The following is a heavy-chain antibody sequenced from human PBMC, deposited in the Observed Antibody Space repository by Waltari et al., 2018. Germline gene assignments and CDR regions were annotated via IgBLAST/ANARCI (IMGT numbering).Heavy chain of an antibody. CDR1: GFSFKNYA. Sequence: EVQLLEAGGDFVQPGGSLRLSCVASGFSFKNYALSWVRQAPGKGLEGVSTIYAGGSTYYADSVKGRFIISRENSRDTLYLQMNSLRTEDTALYFCARDRIVGDSFWGQGTPVTVSS. J-gene: IGHJ4*02. CDR3: ARDRIVGDSF. D-gene: IGHD1-26*01. V-gene: IGHV3-23*03. CDR2: IYAGGST.